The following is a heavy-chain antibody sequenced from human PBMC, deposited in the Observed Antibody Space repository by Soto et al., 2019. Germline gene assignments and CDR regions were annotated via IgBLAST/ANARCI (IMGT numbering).Heavy chain of an antibody. Sequence: SETLSLTCTVSGGSISSYCWSWIRQPPGKGLEWIGYIYYSGSTNYNPSLKSRVTISVDTSKNQFSLKLSSVTAADTAVYYCARTSYYYFSSGYYPTHVFDIRGQGSMVTVSS. D-gene: IGHD3-22*01. CDR1: GGSISSYC. J-gene: IGHJ3*02. V-gene: IGHV4-59*01. CDR2: IYYSGST. CDR3: ARTSYYYFSSGYYPTHVFDI.